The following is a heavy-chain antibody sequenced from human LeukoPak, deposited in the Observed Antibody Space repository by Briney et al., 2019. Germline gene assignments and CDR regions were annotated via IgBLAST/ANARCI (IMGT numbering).Heavy chain of an antibody. D-gene: IGHD3-16*02. Sequence: GGSLRLSCAASGFTFSSYSMTWVRQAPGKGLEWVSSISSSSSYIYYADSVKGRFTISRDNAKNSLYLQMNSLRAEDTAAYYCARDYDYVWGSYRYPHNFDYWGQGTLVTVSS. CDR3: ARDYDYVWGSYRYPHNFDY. CDR1: GFTFSSYS. J-gene: IGHJ4*02. CDR2: ISSSSSYI. V-gene: IGHV3-21*01.